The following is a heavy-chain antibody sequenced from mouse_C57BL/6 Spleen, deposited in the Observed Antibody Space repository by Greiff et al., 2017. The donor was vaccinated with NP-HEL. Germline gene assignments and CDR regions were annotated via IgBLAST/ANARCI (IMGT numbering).Heavy chain of an antibody. Sequence: QVQLQQPGAELVMPGASVKLSCKASGYTFPSYWMHWVKQRPGQGLEWIGEIDPSDSYTNYNQKFKGKSTLTVDKSSSTAYMQLSSLTSEDSAVYYCARRNDGYYGNLFAYWGQGTLVTVSA. CDR3: ARRNDGYYGNLFAY. J-gene: IGHJ3*01. V-gene: IGHV1-69*01. CDR2: IDPSDSYT. D-gene: IGHD2-3*01. CDR1: GYTFPSYW.